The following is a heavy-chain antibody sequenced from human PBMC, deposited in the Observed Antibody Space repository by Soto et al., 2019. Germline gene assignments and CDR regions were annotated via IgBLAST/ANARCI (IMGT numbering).Heavy chain of an antibody. J-gene: IGHJ4*02. D-gene: IGHD1-26*01. CDR1: GFTFSTYA. V-gene: IGHV3-23*01. Sequence: GSLRLSCAASGFTFSTYAMNWVRQAPGKGLEWVSTISGSGGSTYYADSVKGRFTISRDNSKNTLYLQTNSLRAEDTALYYCAKDLGSSGSYHGIYFDSWGQGTLVTVS. CDR3: AKDLGSSGSYHGIYFDS. CDR2: ISGSGGST.